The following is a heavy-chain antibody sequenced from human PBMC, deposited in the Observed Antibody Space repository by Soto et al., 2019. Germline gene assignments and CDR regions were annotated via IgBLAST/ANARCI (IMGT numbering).Heavy chain of an antibody. Sequence: QVQLVQSGAEVKKPGASVKVSCKASGYTFTSYGISWVRQAPGQGLEWMGWISAYNGNTNYAQKLQGRVTMTTDTSTSTVYMELRSLRSDDTAVYYCARGHRDYYDSSGYYYFDYWGQGTLVTVSS. D-gene: IGHD3-22*01. V-gene: IGHV1-18*01. CDR2: ISAYNGNT. J-gene: IGHJ4*02. CDR1: GYTFTSYG. CDR3: ARGHRDYYDSSGYYYFDY.